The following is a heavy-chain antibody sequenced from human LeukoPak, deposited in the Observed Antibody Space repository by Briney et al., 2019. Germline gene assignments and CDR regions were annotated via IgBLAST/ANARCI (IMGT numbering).Heavy chain of an antibody. V-gene: IGHV3-23*01. D-gene: IGHD3-22*01. CDR3: AKDPEIVVVITGWFDP. Sequence: GGSLRLSCAASGYTFSSYAMSWVRQAPGKGLEWVSAISGSGGSTYYADSVKGRFTISRDNSKNTLYLQMNSLRAEDTAVYYCAKDPEIVVVITGWFDPWGQGTLVTVSS. J-gene: IGHJ5*02. CDR2: ISGSGGST. CDR1: GYTFSSYA.